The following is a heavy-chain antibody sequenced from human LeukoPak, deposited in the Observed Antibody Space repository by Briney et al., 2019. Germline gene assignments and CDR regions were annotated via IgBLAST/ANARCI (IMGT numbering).Heavy chain of an antibody. V-gene: IGHV4-38-2*02. CDR1: GYSISGAYY. Sequence: SETLSLTCSVSGYSISGAYYWGWIRQPPGKGLEWIGTMYHSGSTNYNPSLKSRVTISVDTSKNQFSLKLSSVTAADTAVYFCARGFRGDNFDYWGQGTLVTVSS. CDR3: ARGFRGDNFDY. D-gene: IGHD7-27*01. CDR2: MYHSGST. J-gene: IGHJ4*02.